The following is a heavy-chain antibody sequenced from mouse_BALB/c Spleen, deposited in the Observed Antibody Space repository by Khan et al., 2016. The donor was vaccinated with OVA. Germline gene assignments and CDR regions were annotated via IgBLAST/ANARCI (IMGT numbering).Heavy chain of an antibody. Sequence: QVQLQQSGPGLVAPSQSLSITCTVSGFSLTSYGVHWVRQPPGKGLEWLGVIWAGGSTNYNSALMSSLSISKDHSNSHAFLKMNRLQTDDTAMYYGARLEDKWGQGTTLTVSS. V-gene: IGHV2-9*02. CDR1: GFSLTSYG. J-gene: IGHJ2*01. CDR2: IWAGGST. CDR3: ARLEDK.